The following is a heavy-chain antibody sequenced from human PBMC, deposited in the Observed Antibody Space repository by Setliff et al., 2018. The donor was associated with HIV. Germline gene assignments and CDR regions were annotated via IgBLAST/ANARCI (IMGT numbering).Heavy chain of an antibody. V-gene: IGHV4-34*01. Sequence: SETLSLTCAVYGGSFSGYYWSWIRQPPGKGLEWIGEINHSGNTNYNPSLKSRVTISVDTSKNQFSLKLRSVTAADTAMYYCARVSITYWYSIPTFYYYYMDVWGKGTKVTVSS. CDR3: ARVSITYWYSIPTFYYYYMDV. D-gene: IGHD2-15*01. J-gene: IGHJ6*03. CDR1: GGSFSGYY. CDR2: INHSGNT.